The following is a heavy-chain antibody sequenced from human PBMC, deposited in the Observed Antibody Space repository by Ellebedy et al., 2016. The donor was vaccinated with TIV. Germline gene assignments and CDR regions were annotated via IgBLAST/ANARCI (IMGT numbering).Heavy chain of an antibody. J-gene: IGHJ1*01. Sequence: PGGSLRLSCAASGFTFSIYAMSWVRQAPGKGLEWVSLISGSGDSTYYADSVKGRFAISRDNSKNTVSLQMNRLGLDDTAVYYCTKDLPRGVPGDWGQGTLVTVSS. CDR3: TKDLPRGVPGD. CDR1: GFTFSIYA. D-gene: IGHD3-10*01. CDR2: ISGSGDST. V-gene: IGHV3-23*01.